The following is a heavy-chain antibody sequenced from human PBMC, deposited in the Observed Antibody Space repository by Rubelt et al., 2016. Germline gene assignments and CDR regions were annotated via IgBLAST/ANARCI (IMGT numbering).Heavy chain of an antibody. CDR1: GYTFTGYY. J-gene: IGHJ1*01. CDR2: INPNSGRT. D-gene: IGHD1/OR15-1a*01. Sequence: QVQLVQPGAEVKKPGASVKVSCKASGYTFTGYYMHWVRQAPGQGLEWMGRINPNSGRTNYAEKFQGRVTMTRVRGLSTCCVGGRTLGSDDTAVYYCARGPGCLEHNWGQGTLGTVS. CDR3: ARGPGCLEHN. V-gene: IGHV1-2*06.